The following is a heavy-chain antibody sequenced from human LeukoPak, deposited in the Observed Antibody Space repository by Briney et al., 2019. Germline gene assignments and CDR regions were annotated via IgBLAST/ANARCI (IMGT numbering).Heavy chain of an antibody. V-gene: IGHV3-33*01. CDR3: AREGPRGNSQFDY. CDR2: IWYDGSNK. CDR1: GFTFSSYG. Sequence: GGSLRLSCAASGFTFSSYGMHWVRQAPGKGLEWVALIWYDGSNKYYTDSVKGRLTISRDNSKNTLHLQMNSLRAEDTAIYYCAREGPRGNSQFDYWGQGTLVTVSS. J-gene: IGHJ4*02. D-gene: IGHD2/OR15-2a*01.